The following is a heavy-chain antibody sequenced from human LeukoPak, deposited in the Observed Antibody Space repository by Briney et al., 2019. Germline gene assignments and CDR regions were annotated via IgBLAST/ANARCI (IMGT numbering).Heavy chain of an antibody. Sequence: HPGGSLRLSCAASGFTFSSYAMHWVRQAPGKGLEWVAVISYDGSNKYYADSVKGRFTISRDNSKNTLYLQMNSLRAEDTAVYYCAKEYGSGSYYPYWGQGTLVTASS. D-gene: IGHD3-10*01. J-gene: IGHJ4*02. V-gene: IGHV3-30*04. CDR2: ISYDGSNK. CDR3: AKEYGSGSYYPY. CDR1: GFTFSSYA.